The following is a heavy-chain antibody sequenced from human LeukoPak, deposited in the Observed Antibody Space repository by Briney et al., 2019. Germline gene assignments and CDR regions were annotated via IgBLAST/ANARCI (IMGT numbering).Heavy chain of an antibody. J-gene: IGHJ2*01. CDR2: IYPGDSDT. V-gene: IGHV5-51*01. CDR1: GYSFTSYW. CDR3: TRRNDWYFDL. Sequence: GESLKISCKGSGYSFTSYWIGWVRQMPGKGLEWTGIIYPGDSDTRYSPSFQGQVTISVDKSITTAYLQWSSLKASDTAMYYCTRRNDWYFDLWGRGTLVTVSS.